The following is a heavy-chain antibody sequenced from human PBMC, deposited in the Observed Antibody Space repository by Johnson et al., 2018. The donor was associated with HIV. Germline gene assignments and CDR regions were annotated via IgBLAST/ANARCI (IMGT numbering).Heavy chain of an antibody. D-gene: IGHD6-25*01. CDR2: IYSGGRT. Sequence: VQLVESGGGLVKPGGSLRLSCAVSTFTFSDYYMSWVRQAPGKGLEWVSVIYSGGRTFYADSVKGRFTISRDNSKNTLYLQMNSLKTEDTAVYYCTTDSSEGAFDIWGQGTMVTVSS. V-gene: IGHV3-66*01. CDR3: TTDSSEGAFDI. CDR1: TFTFSDYY. J-gene: IGHJ3*02.